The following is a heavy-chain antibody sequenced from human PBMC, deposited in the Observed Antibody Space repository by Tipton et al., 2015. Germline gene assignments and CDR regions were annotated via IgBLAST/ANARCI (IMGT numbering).Heavy chain of an antibody. CDR3: ARAPGQT. V-gene: IGHV4-61*01. CDR1: GASVGSDPFF. CDR2: IYYSGST. Sequence: TLSLTCTVSGASVGSDPFFWTWVRQPPGKGLEWIGYIYYSGSTNYNPSLKSRVTISVDTSKNQFSLKLSSVTAADTAVYYCARAPGQTWGQGTLVTVSS. J-gene: IGHJ5*02.